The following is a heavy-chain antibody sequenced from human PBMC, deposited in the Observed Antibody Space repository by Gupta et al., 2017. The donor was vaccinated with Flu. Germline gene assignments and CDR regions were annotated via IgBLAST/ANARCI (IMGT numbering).Heavy chain of an antibody. D-gene: IGHD3-22*01. J-gene: IGHJ5*02. Sequence: GSGPGLVKPSGTLSLTCAVSGGSISSSNWWSWVRQPPGKGLEWIGEIYHSGSTNYNPSLKSRVTISVDKSKNQFSLKLSSVTAADTAVYYCAHTPVTTYYYDSSGYYYRWFDPWGQGTLVTVSS. CDR2: IYHSGST. CDR1: GGSISSSNW. V-gene: IGHV4-4*02. CDR3: AHTPVTTYYYDSSGYYYRWFDP.